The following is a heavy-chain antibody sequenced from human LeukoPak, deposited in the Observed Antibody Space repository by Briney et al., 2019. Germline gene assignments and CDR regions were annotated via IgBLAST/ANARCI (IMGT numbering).Heavy chain of an antibody. D-gene: IGHD3-10*01. CDR1: GYTLTGLS. J-gene: IGHJ4*02. Sequence: ASVKVSCKVSGYTLTGLSMHWVRQAPGKGLEWMGGFDPEDGETIYAQKLQGRVTMTTDTSTSTAYMELRSLRSDDTAVYYCARQPIYGSGSYSTHIDYWGQGTLVTVSS. CDR3: ARQPIYGSGSYSTHIDY. CDR2: FDPEDGET. V-gene: IGHV1-24*01.